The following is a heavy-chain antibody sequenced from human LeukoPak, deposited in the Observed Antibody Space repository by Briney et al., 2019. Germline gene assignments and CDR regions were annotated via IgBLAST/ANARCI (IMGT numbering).Heavy chain of an antibody. J-gene: IGHJ1*01. CDR1: GYTFTGYY. V-gene: IGHV1-2*02. CDR3: AAPYCSSTSCLEYFQH. Sequence: ASVKVSCKASGYTFTGYYMHWVRQAPGQGLEWMGWINPNSGGTNYAQKFQGRVTMTRGTSISTAYMELSRLRSDDTAVYYCAAPYCSSTSCLEYFQHWGQGTLVTVSS. D-gene: IGHD2-2*01. CDR2: INPNSGGT.